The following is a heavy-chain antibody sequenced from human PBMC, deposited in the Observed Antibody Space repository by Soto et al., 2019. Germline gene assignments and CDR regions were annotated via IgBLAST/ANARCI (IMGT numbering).Heavy chain of an antibody. D-gene: IGHD7-27*01. J-gene: IGHJ3*02. V-gene: IGHV1-8*01. CDR3: ARRKLGDAFDI. CDR2: MNPNSGNT. Sequence: EPSLKVSCTTSKYIFTPYHINWVRQATGQGLEWMGWMNPNSGNTGYAQKFQGRVTMTRNTSISTAYMELSSLRSEDTAVYYCARRKLGDAFDIWGQGTMVTV. CDR1: KYIFTPYH.